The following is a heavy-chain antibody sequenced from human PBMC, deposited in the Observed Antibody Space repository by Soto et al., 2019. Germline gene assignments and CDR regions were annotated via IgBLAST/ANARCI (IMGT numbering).Heavy chain of an antibody. Sequence: EVQVVESGGGLVQPGGSLRLSCAASGFTFSNYWIHWVRQAPGKGLVWVSRINSDGTSTSYADSVKGRFTISRDNAKNTLYLQMNSLRVEDTAVYYCARAVRSGSYPYYYYSMDVWGQGTTVTVSS. CDR2: INSDGTST. V-gene: IGHV3-74*01. CDR1: GFTFSNYW. CDR3: ARAVRSGSYPYYYYSMDV. D-gene: IGHD3-10*01. J-gene: IGHJ6*02.